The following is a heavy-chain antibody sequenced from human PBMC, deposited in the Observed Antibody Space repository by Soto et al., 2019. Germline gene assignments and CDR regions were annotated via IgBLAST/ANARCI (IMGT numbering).Heavy chain of an antibody. Sequence: GGSLRLSCAASGFTFSSYDMHWVRQATGKGLEWVSAIGTAGDTYYPGSVKGRFTISRENAKNPLYLQMNSLRAGDTAVYYCARAPGYGDRRFDYWGQGTLVTVSS. CDR1: GFTFSSYD. J-gene: IGHJ4*02. CDR2: IGTAGDT. CDR3: ARAPGYGDRRFDY. D-gene: IGHD4-17*01. V-gene: IGHV3-13*01.